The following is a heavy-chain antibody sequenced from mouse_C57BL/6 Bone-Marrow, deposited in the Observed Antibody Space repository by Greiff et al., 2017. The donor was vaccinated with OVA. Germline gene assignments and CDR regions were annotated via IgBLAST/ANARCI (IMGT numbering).Heavy chain of an antibody. CDR3: ARKGYGNYEGAWCAY. D-gene: IGHD2-1*01. J-gene: IGHJ3*01. CDR1: GFSLTSYG. CDR2: IWSGGST. V-gene: IGHV2-2*01. Sequence: QVQLKESGPGLVQPSQSLSITCTVSGFSLTSYGVHWVRQSPGKGLEWLGVIWSGGSTDYNAAFISRLSISKDNSKSQVFFKMNSLQADDTAIYYCARKGYGNYEGAWCAYWGQGTLVTVSA.